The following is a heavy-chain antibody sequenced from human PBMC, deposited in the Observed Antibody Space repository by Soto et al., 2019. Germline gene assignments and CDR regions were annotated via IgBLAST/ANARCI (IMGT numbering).Heavy chain of an antibody. CDR1: GFTFSSNW. Sequence: EVQLVESGGGLVQPGGSLRLSCAASGFTFSSNWMHWVRRVPGRGLVWVARINTDGSATNYVDSVKGRFTVSRDNAKNTLYLQRNSLRVEDTAVYYCARDGEGFWGQGTLVTVSS. D-gene: IGHD2-21*01. J-gene: IGHJ4*02. V-gene: IGHV3-74*01. CDR3: ARDGEGF. CDR2: INTDGSAT.